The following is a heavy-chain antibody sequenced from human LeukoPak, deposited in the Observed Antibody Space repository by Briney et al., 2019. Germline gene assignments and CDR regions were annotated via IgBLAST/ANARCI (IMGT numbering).Heavy chain of an antibody. CDR3: AELGITMIGGV. V-gene: IGHV3-48*03. CDR2: ISSSGSTI. Sequence: PGGSLRLSCAASGFTFSSFEMNWVRQAPGKGLEWVSYISSSGSTIYYADSVKGRFTISRDNAKNSLYLQMNSLRAEDTAVYYCAELGITMIGGVWGKGTTVTVSS. D-gene: IGHD3-10*02. J-gene: IGHJ6*04. CDR1: GFTFSSFE.